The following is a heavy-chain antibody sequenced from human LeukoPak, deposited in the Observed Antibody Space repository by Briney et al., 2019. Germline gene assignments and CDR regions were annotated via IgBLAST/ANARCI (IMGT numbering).Heavy chain of an antibody. CDR1: GFTFSTSA. CDR3: AKRVAAAGRTYYLDY. J-gene: IGHJ4*02. CDR2: IGTTISDK. V-gene: IGHV3-23*01. Sequence: GGSLSLSCAASGFTFSTSAMIWARQAPGKGLEWVSVIGTTISDKYYADSGTGQFTISRANSKTTVYLQLNSLRVEDTAVYYCAKRVAAAGRTYYLDYWGQGTVVIVSS. D-gene: IGHD6-13*01.